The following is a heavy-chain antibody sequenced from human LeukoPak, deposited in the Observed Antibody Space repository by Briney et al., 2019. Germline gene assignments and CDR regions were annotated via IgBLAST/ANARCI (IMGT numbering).Heavy chain of an antibody. CDR1: GFTFGSYA. Sequence: GGSLRLSCVASGFTFGSYAMSWVRQAPGKGLEWVSSLSGGSGSTFYADSVKGRFTISRDNSKNTVSLQMNSLRVDDTAVYYCARTDRTGTAGSAFDNWGQGTEVTVSS. J-gene: IGHJ3*02. CDR3: ARTDRTGTAGSAFDN. D-gene: IGHD1-1*01. CDR2: LSGGSGST. V-gene: IGHV3-23*01.